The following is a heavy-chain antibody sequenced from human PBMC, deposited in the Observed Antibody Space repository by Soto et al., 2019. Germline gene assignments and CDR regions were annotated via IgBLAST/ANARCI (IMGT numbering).Heavy chain of an antibody. Sequence: EVQLVESGGGLAQPGGSLRLSCAASGLSFSDYHMDWVLQAPGQVLEWVGSIRRQANSYTTEYAASVKGRFTLSRDDSKNALYLQINSLKTEHTAVYYCALLGGWSGGSNDMDVWGQGTTVTVSS. J-gene: IGHJ6*02. D-gene: IGHD6-19*01. CDR3: ALLGGWSGGSNDMDV. V-gene: IGHV3-72*01. CDR1: GLSFSDYH. CDR2: IRRQANSYTT.